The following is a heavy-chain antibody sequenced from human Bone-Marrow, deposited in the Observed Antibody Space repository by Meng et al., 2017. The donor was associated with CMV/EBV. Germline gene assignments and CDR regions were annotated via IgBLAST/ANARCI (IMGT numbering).Heavy chain of an antibody. J-gene: IGHJ4*01. V-gene: IGHV1-46*01. CDR1: GYTVTSYY. CDR3: AREDLVDGSGNYFDY. CDR2: INPSGGGT. D-gene: IGHD3-10*01. Sequence: ASVKASCKASGYTVTSYYMHWVRQAPGQGLEWMGVINPSGGGTNYAQKFQGRVTMTSDTSTSTVYMELSSLRSEDTAMYYCAREDLVDGSGNYFDYWGQGPRVTVYS.